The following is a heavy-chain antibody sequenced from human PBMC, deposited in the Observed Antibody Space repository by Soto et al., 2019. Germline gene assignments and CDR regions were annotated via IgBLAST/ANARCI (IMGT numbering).Heavy chain of an antibody. CDR1: GGSISGSSYY. J-gene: IGHJ4*02. CDR2: IYYSGST. CDR3: AGYTVTKLYFDY. V-gene: IGHV4-39*01. Sequence: ETLSLTCTVSGGSISGSSYYWGWIRQPPGKGLEWIGSIYYSGSTYYNPSLKSRVTISVDTSKNQFSLKLSSVTAADTAVYYCAGYTVTKLYFDYWGQGTLVTVSS. D-gene: IGHD4-17*01.